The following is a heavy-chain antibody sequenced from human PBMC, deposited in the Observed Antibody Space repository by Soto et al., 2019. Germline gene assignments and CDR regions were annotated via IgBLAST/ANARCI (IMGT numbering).Heavy chain of an antibody. J-gene: IGHJ5*02. D-gene: IGHD2-8*01. CDR2: ISAHNGNT. CDR3: ARDDDCMIETTGRFDP. Sequence: QVQLVQSGAEVKKPGASVKVSCKASGYSFSNYGVTWVRQAPGRGLEWMGWISAHNGNTNLAQKFQGRVTMTTDTLTSTAYMELWSLRSDDTAVYFCARDDDCMIETTGRFDPWGQGTLVTVSS. CDR1: GYSFSNYG. V-gene: IGHV1-18*01.